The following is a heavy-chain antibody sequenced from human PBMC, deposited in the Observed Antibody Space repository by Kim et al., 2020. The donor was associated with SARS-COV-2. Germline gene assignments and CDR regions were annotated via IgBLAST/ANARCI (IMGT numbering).Heavy chain of an antibody. CDR1: GFTFSSYA. V-gene: IGHV3-30-3*01. D-gene: IGHD3-3*01. CDR2: ISYDGSNK. Sequence: GGSLRLSCAASGFTFSSYAMHWVRQAPGKGLEWVAVISYDGSNKYYADSVKGRFTISRDNSKNTLYLQMNSLRAEDTAVYYCARTYYDFWSIIPWSPSDDAFDIWGQGTMVTVSS. J-gene: IGHJ3*02. CDR3: ARTYYDFWSIIPWSPSDDAFDI.